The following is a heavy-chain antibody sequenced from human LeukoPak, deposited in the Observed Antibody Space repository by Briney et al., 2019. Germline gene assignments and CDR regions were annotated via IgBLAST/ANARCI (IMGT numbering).Heavy chain of an antibody. V-gene: IGHV4-34*01. D-gene: IGHD3-22*01. Sequence: SETLSLICAVYGGSFSGYYWSWIRQPPGKGLEWIGEINHSGSTNSNPSLKSRVTISVDTSKNQSSLKLSSVTAADTAVYYCARHKVVITSYDAFDIWGQGTMVTVSS. CDR3: ARHKVVITSYDAFDI. J-gene: IGHJ3*02. CDR1: GGSFSGYY. CDR2: INHSGST.